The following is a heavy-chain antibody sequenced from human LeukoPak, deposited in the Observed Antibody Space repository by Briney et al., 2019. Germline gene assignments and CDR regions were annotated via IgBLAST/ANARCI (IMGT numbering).Heavy chain of an antibody. D-gene: IGHD2-2*01. Sequence: SETLSLTCTVSGGSISSHYWSWIRQPPPKGLEWIGYIYYSGSTNYNPSPKSRVTISVDTSKNQFSLKLSSVTAADTAVYYCARTSWGFNWFDPWGQGTLVTVSS. CDR1: GGSISSHY. CDR2: IYYSGST. CDR3: ARTSWGFNWFDP. J-gene: IGHJ5*02. V-gene: IGHV4-59*11.